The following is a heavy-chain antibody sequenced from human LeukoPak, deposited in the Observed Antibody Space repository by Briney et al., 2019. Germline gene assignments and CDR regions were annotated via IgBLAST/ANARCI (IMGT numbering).Heavy chain of an antibody. V-gene: IGHV3-7*03. CDR3: ARGRRFYLRPITMVRGVITPYLDY. Sequence: GGSLRLSCAASGFTFSSYWLNWVRQAPGKGLEWVANIKQDGSEKYYVDSLKGRFTFSRDNANHSLYLQIISLTADNTALYYSARGRRFYLRPITMVRGVITPYLDYWGQRNLVTVSS. D-gene: IGHD3-10*01. J-gene: IGHJ4*02. CDR2: IKQDGSEK. CDR1: GFTFSSYW.